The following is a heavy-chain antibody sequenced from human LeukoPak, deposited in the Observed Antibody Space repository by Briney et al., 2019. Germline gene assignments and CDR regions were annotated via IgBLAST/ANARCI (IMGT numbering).Heavy chain of an antibody. V-gene: IGHV5-51*01. CDR2: IYPGDSDT. CDR3: ARLDDSSGYWPNYFDY. Sequence: GESLKISCKGSGYSFTSYWIGWVRQMPGKGLEWMGIIYPGDSDTRYSPSFQGQVTISADKSISTAYLQWSSLKASDTAMYYCARLDDSSGYWPNYFDYWGQGTLVTVSS. J-gene: IGHJ4*02. D-gene: IGHD3-22*01. CDR1: GYSFTSYW.